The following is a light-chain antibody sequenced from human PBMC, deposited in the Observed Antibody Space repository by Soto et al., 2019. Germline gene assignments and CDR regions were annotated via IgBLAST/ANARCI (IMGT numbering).Light chain of an antibody. Sequence: QTVVIQEPSFSVSPGGTVTLTCGLSSGSVSTSYYPSWYQQTPGQAPRTLIYNTNARSSGVPDRFSGSILGNKAALTITGAQADDESDYYCVLYMGSGISVFGGGTHLTVL. J-gene: IGLJ7*01. CDR1: SGSVSTSYY. CDR2: NTN. V-gene: IGLV8-61*01. CDR3: VLYMGSGISV.